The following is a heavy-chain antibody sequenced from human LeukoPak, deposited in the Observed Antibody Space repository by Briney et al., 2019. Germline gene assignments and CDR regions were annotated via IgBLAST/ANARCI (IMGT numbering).Heavy chain of an antibody. CDR2: INHSGST. Sequence: SETLSLTCAVYGGSFSGYYWSWIRQPPGKGLEWMGEINHSGSTNYTPSHKSLDSISVDTSKNQFSLKLSSVSAADTAVYYGAKGLGIKYSYYCYVDVWGKGTTVTVSS. D-gene: IGHD3-9*01. J-gene: IGHJ6*03. CDR3: AKGLGIKYSYYCYVDV. V-gene: IGHV4-34*01. CDR1: GGSFSGYY.